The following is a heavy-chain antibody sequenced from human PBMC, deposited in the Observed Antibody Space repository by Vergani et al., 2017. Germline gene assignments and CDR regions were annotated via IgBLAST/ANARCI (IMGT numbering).Heavy chain of an antibody. CDR1: GFTFSSYA. CDR3: AKDHVVVTATYDAFDI. J-gene: IGHJ3*02. CDR2: ISGSGGST. D-gene: IGHD2-21*02. V-gene: IGHV3-23*01. Sequence: EVQLLESGGGLVQPGGPLRLSCAASGFTFSSYAMSWVRQAPGKGLEWVSAISGSGGSTYYADSVKGRFTISRDNSKNTLYLQMNSLRAEDTAVYYCAKDHVVVTATYDAFDIWGQGTMVTVSS.